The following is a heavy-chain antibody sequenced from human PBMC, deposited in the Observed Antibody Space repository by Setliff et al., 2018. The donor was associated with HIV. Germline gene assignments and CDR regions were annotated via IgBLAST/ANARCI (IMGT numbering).Heavy chain of an antibody. V-gene: IGHV4-34*01. Sequence: SETLSLTCAVFGGSFTDIGGSFTDYYWIWIRQPPGKGLEWIGEINHSGSTHYNPSLKSRVTMSVGTSKNQFSLKLSSVTAADTAVYYCARQHSESRDFDYWGQGTLVTVSS. D-gene: IGHD3-22*01. CDR1: GGSFTDIGGSFTDYY. J-gene: IGHJ4*02. CDR3: ARQHSESRDFDY. CDR2: INHSGST.